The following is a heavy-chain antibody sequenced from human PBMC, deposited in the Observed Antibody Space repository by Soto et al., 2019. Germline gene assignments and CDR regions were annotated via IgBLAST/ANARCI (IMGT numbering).Heavy chain of an antibody. J-gene: IGHJ4*02. D-gene: IGHD5-12*01. CDR3: AHRRDGYNH. Sequence: GGSLRLSCAMSGFTLNSHAMSWVRQAPGKGLEWVSAINGRGGVTLYADSVKGRFTISRDNSKNTLYLQMTNMDPVDTATYYCAHRRDGYNHWGQGTLVTVSS. V-gene: IGHV3-23*01. CDR1: GFTLNSHA. CDR2: INGRGGVT.